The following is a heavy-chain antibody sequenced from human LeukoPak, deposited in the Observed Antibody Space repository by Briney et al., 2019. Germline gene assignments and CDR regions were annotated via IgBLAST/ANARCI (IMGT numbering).Heavy chain of an antibody. D-gene: IGHD7-27*01. CDR1: AFSLNAYN. CDR2: ISYTGTYI. CDR3: VRECGDHPPNDY. J-gene: IGHJ4*02. V-gene: IGHV3-21*04. Sequence: PGGSLRLSCAASAFSLNAYNMNWVRQAPGKGLEWVSSISYTGTYIYYADSVKGRFTISRDNAQNSLYLQMNSLRAEDTAIYYCVRECGDHPPNDYRGQGTLVTVSS.